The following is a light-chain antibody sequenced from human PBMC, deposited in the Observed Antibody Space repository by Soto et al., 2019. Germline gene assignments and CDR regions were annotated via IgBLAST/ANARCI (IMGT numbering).Light chain of an antibody. V-gene: IGLV1-40*01. CDR1: SSNIGAGYN. CDR3: QSYDRSLGGWV. CDR2: GNT. Sequence: QSVLTQPPSVSGAPGQRVTLSCTGSSSNIGAGYNVHWYQQLPGTGPKLLIFGNTNRPSGVPDRFSGSQSGTAASLAITGLQAEDEADYYCQSYDRSLGGWVFGGGTKLTVL. J-gene: IGLJ3*02.